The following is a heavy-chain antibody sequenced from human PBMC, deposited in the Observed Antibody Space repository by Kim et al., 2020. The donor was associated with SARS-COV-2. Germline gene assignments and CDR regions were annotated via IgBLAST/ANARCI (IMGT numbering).Heavy chain of an antibody. J-gene: IGHJ4*02. Sequence: VKGRFTISRDSSTTTLYLQMNTLRAEDTAVYYCAKDGGGPYTTGWYYFDLWGQGALVTVSS. CDR3: AKDGGGPYTTGWYYFDL. V-gene: IGHV3-23*01. D-gene: IGHD6-19*01.